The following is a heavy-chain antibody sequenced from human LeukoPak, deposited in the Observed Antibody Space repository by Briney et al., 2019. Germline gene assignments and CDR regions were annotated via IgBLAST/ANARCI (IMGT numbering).Heavy chain of an antibody. CDR2: IIPIFGTT. J-gene: IGHJ4*02. V-gene: IGHV1-69*05. Sequence: GASVKVSCKASGGTFSNYAISWVRQAPGQGLEWMGRIIPIFGTTNYAQKFQGRVTTTTDESTSTAYMELSSLRSEDTAVYYCARGGEANYYDTSGYYLYYYWGQGTLVTVSS. CDR1: GGTFSNYA. CDR3: ARGGEANYYDTSGYYLYYY. D-gene: IGHD3-22*01.